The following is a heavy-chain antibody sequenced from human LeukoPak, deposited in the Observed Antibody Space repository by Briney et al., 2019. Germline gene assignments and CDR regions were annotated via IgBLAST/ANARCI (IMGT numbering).Heavy chain of an antibody. CDR2: ISSSSSYI. V-gene: IGHV3-21*01. CDR3: ARGDTAMVTPGY. J-gene: IGHJ4*02. D-gene: IGHD5-18*01. Sequence: PGGSLRLSCVTSGFTFSDYFMNWVRQAPGKGLEWVSSISSSSSYIYYADSVKGRFTISRDNAKNSLYLQMNSLRAEDTAVYYCARGDTAMVTPGYWGQGTLVTVSS. CDR1: GFTFSDYF.